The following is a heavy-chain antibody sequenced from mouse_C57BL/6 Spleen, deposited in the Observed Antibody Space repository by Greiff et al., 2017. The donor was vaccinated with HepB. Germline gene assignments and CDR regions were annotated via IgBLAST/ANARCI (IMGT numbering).Heavy chain of an antibody. Sequence: EVHLVESGGGLVKPGGSLKLSCAASGFTFSSYAMSWVRQTPEKRLEWVATISDGGSYTYYPDNVKGRFTISRDNAKNNLYLQMSHLKSEDTAMYYCARENLLFAYWGQGTLVTVSA. CDR3: ARENLLFAY. V-gene: IGHV5-4*01. J-gene: IGHJ3*01. CDR1: GFTFSSYA. D-gene: IGHD2-10*01. CDR2: ISDGGSYT.